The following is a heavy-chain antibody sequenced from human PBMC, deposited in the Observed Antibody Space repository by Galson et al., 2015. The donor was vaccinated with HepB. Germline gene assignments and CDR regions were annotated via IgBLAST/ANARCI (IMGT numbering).Heavy chain of an antibody. CDR3: ARDHYHYDTSAQKGADDGFDI. CDR1: GGTFSSFG. D-gene: IGHD3-22*01. J-gene: IGHJ3*02. Sequence: SVKVSCKASGGTFSSFGISWVRQVPGQGLEWIGEITPTSGTTKYSWKVQGRIKITADEFTTTVYMEMNSLRSEDTAVYYCARDHYHYDTSAQKGADDGFDIWGQGTVVTVSS. CDR2: ITPTSGTT. V-gene: IGHV1-69*13.